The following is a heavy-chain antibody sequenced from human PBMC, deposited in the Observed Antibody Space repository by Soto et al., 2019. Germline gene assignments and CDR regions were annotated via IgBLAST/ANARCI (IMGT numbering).Heavy chain of an antibody. Sequence: QVQLVQSGAEVKKPGSSVKVSCEASGGSFSSYAISWVRQAPGQGLEWMGGIIPIFGTANYAQKFQGRVTITADESTSTAYMELSSLRSDDTAVYFCARVGGGAHYFDYWGQGTLVTVSS. D-gene: IGHD3-16*01. CDR3: ARVGGGAHYFDY. V-gene: IGHV1-69*01. CDR1: GGSFSSYA. CDR2: IIPIFGTA. J-gene: IGHJ4*02.